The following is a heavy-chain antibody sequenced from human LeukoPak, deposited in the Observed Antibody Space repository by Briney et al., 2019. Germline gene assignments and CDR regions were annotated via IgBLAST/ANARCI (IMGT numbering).Heavy chain of an antibody. Sequence: GGSLRLSCVVSGFTFSSYGMNWVRQAPGKGLEWVSSISTGSYTYYTDSVKGRFTISRDNAKSSLYLQMNSLRAEDTAVYYCESTNKFGWTDYWGQGTLVTVSS. D-gene: IGHD5-24*01. V-gene: IGHV3-21*01. CDR1: GFTFSSYG. CDR3: ESTNKFGWTDY. J-gene: IGHJ4*02. CDR2: ISTGSYT.